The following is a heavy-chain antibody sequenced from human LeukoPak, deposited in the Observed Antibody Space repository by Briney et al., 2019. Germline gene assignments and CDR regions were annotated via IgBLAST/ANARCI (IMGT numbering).Heavy chain of an antibody. CDR2: ISGSGGST. CDR1: GFTFSSYA. Sequence: GGSLRLSCAASGFTFSSYAMSWVRQAPGKGLEWVSAISGSGGSTYYADSVKGRFTISRDNSKNTLYLQMNSLRAEDTAVYYCANSMVRGVIITGSYGMDVWGQGTTVTVSS. CDR3: ANSMVRGVIITGSYGMDV. D-gene: IGHD3-10*01. V-gene: IGHV3-23*01. J-gene: IGHJ6*02.